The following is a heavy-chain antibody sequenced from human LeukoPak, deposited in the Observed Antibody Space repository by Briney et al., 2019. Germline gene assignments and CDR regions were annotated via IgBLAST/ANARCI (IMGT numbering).Heavy chain of an antibody. J-gene: IGHJ4*02. CDR3: ARNKNHDLTWGLDY. Sequence: SETLSLTCTVSGYSISSDYYWGWIRQPPGKGLEWIGSVYHSGTTYYNPSLKSRVTISVDTSKNQFSLKLSSVTAADTAVYYCARNKNHDLTWGLDYWGQGTLVTVSS. CDR2: VYHSGTT. V-gene: IGHV4-38-2*02. CDR1: GYSISSDYY. D-gene: IGHD1-14*01.